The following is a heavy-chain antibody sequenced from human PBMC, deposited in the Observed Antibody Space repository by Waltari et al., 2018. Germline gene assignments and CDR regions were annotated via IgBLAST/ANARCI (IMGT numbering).Heavy chain of an antibody. J-gene: IGHJ4*02. CDR3: ARDLGRSQDIVVVVAATLLAY. D-gene: IGHD2-15*01. CDR2: INAGNGNT. Sequence: QVQLVQSGAEVKKPGASVKVSCKASGYTFTSYAMHWVRQAPGQRLEWMGWINAGNGNTKYSQKFQGRVTITRDTSASTAYMELSSLRSEDTAVYYCARDLGRSQDIVVVVAATLLAYWGQGTLVTVSS. V-gene: IGHV1-3*01. CDR1: GYTFTSYA.